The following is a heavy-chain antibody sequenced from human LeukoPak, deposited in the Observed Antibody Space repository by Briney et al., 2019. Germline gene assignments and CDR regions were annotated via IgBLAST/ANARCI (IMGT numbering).Heavy chain of an antibody. D-gene: IGHD6-13*01. CDR1: GFTFSSYW. CDR2: IKQDGSEK. V-gene: IGHV3-7*01. CDR3: ARDRLGSSSWYSWFDP. J-gene: IGHJ5*02. Sequence: GWSLRLSCAASGFTFSSYWMSWVRQAPGKGREWVANIKQDGSEKYYVDSVKGRFTISRDNAKNSLYLQMNSLRAEDTAVYYCARDRLGSSSWYSWFDPWGQGTLVTVSS.